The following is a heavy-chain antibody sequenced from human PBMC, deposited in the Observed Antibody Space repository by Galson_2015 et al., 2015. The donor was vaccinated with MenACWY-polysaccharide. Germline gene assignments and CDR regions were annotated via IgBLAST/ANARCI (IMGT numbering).Heavy chain of an antibody. CDR2: ISYDGSEK. CDR3: ARGNWIPGAAGNSFDP. J-gene: IGHJ5*02. V-gene: IGHV3-30-3*01. D-gene: IGHD6-25*01. Sequence: SLRLSCAASGFTFSSHAMHWVRQGPGKGLEWVTVISYDGSEKYYVDSVKGRFTISRDSSKNTVYLQMNSLRPEDTAVYYCARGNWIPGAAGNSFDPWGQGTLVTVSS. CDR1: GFTFSSHA.